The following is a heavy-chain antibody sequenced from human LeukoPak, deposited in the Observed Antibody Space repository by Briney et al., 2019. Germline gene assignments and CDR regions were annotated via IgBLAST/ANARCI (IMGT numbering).Heavy chain of an antibody. Sequence: SETLSLTCTVSGGSISSGGYYWSWIRQHPGKGLEWIGYIYYSGSTYYNPSLKSRVTISVDTSKNRFSLKLSSVTAADTAVYYCARRRYCSGGSCYPIDYWGQGTLVTVSS. V-gene: IGHV4-31*03. CDR2: IYYSGST. CDR3: ARRRYCSGGSCYPIDY. CDR1: GGSISSGGYY. J-gene: IGHJ4*02. D-gene: IGHD2-15*01.